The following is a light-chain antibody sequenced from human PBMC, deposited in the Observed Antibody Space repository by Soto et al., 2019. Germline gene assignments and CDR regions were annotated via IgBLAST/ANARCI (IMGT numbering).Light chain of an antibody. CDR1: QSVSGTY. Sequence: EIVLTQSPGTLSLSPGERATLSCRASQSVSGTYFAWYQQRPGQAPKVLIYGASSRAAGIPDRFSGSGSGTDFTLTISRLEPEDFAVYYCQQYGASPFNFGPGTKVDIK. CDR3: QQYGASPFN. J-gene: IGKJ3*01. V-gene: IGKV3-20*01. CDR2: GAS.